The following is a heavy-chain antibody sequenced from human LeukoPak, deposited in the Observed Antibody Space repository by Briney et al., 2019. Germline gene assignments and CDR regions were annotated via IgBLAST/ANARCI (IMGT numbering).Heavy chain of an antibody. J-gene: IGHJ4*02. Sequence: GGSLRLSCAASGFTFRNYGMHWVRQAPGKGLEWVAFIRYDGSNKYYADSVKGRFTISRDNSKNTLYLQMNSLRAEDTAVYYCAMESITMIVVVNQFDYWGQGTLVTVSS. CDR2: IRYDGSNK. CDR1: GFTFRNYG. CDR3: AMESITMIVVVNQFDY. V-gene: IGHV3-30*02. D-gene: IGHD3-22*01.